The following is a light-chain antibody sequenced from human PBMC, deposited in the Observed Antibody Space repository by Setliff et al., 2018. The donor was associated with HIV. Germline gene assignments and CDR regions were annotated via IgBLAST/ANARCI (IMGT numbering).Light chain of an antibody. Sequence: QSALAQPASVSGSPGQSITISCTGTSSDVGAYDYVSWCQQHPGKAPKLIIYAVSHRPSGLSNRFSGSKSGNTASLTISGLQAEDEADYSCHSFASNTFYVFGTGTKVTVL. V-gene: IGLV2-14*03. CDR3: HSFASNTFYV. CDR2: AVS. J-gene: IGLJ1*01. CDR1: SSDVGAYDY.